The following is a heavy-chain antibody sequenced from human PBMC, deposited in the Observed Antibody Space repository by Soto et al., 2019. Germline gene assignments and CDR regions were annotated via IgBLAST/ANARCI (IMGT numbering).Heavy chain of an antibody. CDR2: IIHSGST. Sequence: SETLSLTCAVYGGSFRSSYWSWIRQPPGKGLEWIGEIIHSGSTNYNPPLESRVTISLDTSKNQFSLKVNSVIAADTAVYYCARVRKGVTTIRKYGMDVWGQGTTVTVSS. D-gene: IGHD4-17*01. CDR3: ARVRKGVTTIRKYGMDV. J-gene: IGHJ6*02. V-gene: IGHV4-34*12. CDR1: GGSFRSSY.